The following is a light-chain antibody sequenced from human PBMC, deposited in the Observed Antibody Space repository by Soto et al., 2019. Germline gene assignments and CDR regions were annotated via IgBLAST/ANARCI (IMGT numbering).Light chain of an antibody. CDR3: QQYASFCT. CDR1: QTVSDK. Sequence: EVVLTQSPGTLSLSPGDRATLSCRASQTVSDKLAWYQQKPDKVPRLLIYGASSRATGIPDRFSGSGSGTDFTFTIRRLEPEDFAVYYCQQYASFCTFGQGTKLEI. V-gene: IGKV3-20*01. CDR2: GAS. J-gene: IGKJ2*02.